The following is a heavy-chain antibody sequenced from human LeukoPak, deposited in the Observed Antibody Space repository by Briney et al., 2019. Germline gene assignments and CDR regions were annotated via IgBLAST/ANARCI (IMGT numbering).Heavy chain of an antibody. D-gene: IGHD6-19*01. Sequence: SETLSLTCAVYSGSFRNYYWSWIRQPPGTGLEWIGEINQRGSTNYNPSLKSRVTIPVDTSKNQFTLKLRSVPAADTAVYYCARVAQKLERIALAATSEWRANWYFDLWGRGTLVTVSS. CDR3: ARVAQKLERIALAATSEWRANWYFDL. CDR2: INQRGST. V-gene: IGHV4-34*01. J-gene: IGHJ2*01. CDR1: SGSFRNYY.